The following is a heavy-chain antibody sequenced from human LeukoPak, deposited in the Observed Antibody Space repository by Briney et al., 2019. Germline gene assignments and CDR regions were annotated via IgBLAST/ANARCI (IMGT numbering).Heavy chain of an antibody. CDR1: GGSFSGYY. Sequence: SETLSLTCAVYGGSFSGYYWSWIRQPPGKGLEWVGEINHSGSTNYNPSLKSRVTISVDTSKNQFSLKLSSVTAADTAVYYCARGTVTTIDYWGQGTLVTVSS. D-gene: IGHD4-17*01. CDR3: ARGTVTTIDY. J-gene: IGHJ4*02. CDR2: INHSGST. V-gene: IGHV4-34*01.